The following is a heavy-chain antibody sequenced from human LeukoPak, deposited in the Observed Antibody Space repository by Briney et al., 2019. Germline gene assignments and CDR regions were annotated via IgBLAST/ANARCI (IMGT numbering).Heavy chain of an antibody. Sequence: ASVKVSCKASGYTFTSYGISWVRQAPGQGLKWMGWIRAYNGNTNYAQKLQGRVTMTTDTSTSTAYMELRSLRSDDTAVYYCARGGRVRTARGYFDYWGQGTLVTVSS. D-gene: IGHD3/OR15-3a*01. V-gene: IGHV1-18*01. CDR3: ARGGRVRTARGYFDY. J-gene: IGHJ4*02. CDR1: GYTFTSYG. CDR2: IRAYNGNT.